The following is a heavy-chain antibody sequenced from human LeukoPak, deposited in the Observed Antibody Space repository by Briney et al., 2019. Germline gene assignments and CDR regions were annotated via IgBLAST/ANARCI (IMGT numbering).Heavy chain of an antibody. J-gene: IGHJ4*02. D-gene: IGHD3-10*01. V-gene: IGHV3-23*01. CDR2: ISGSGGST. Sequence: SGGSLRLSCAASGFTFSSYAMSWVRQAPGKGLEWVSAISGSGGSTYYADSVKGRFTISRDNSKNTLYLQMNSLRAEDTAVYYCAKDPSPQLRFGGGDCWGQGTLVTVSS. CDR1: GFTFSSYA. CDR3: AKDPSPQLRFGGGDC.